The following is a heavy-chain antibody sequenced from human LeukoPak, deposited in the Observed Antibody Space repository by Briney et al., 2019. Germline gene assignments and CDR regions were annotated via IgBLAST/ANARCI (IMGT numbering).Heavy chain of an antibody. J-gene: IGHJ6*02. V-gene: IGHV4-59*08. CDR2: IYYSGST. CDR3: ARGRCSGGSCYSSYYYYGMDV. D-gene: IGHD2-15*01. Sequence: SETLSLTCTVSGGSISTHYWSWIRQPPGKGLEWIGYIYYSGSTNYNPSLKSRVTISVDTSKNQFSLKLNSVTAADTAVYYCARGRCSGGSCYSSYYYYGMDVWGQGTTVTVSS. CDR1: GGSISTHY.